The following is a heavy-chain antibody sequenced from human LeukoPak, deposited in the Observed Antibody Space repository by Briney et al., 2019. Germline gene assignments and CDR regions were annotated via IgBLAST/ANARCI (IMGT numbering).Heavy chain of an antibody. CDR2: INGIGGST. V-gene: IGHV3-23*01. CDR1: GFTFSSYA. CDR3: AAGSGWKPYYYYYIDV. Sequence: GGSLRLSCAASGFTFSSYAMSWVPQAPGKGLVWVSAINGIGGSTYYADSVKGRFIISRDNSKNTVYLQMNSLRGEDTAVYHCAAGSGWKPYYYYYIDVWGKGTTVTVSS. D-gene: IGHD6-19*01. J-gene: IGHJ6*03.